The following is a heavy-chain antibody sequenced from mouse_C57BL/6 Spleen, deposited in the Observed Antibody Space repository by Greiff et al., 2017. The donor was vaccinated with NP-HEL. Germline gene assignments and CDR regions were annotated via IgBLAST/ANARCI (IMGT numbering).Heavy chain of an antibody. Sequence: QVQLQQSGAELVRPGASVKLSCKASGYTFTDYYINWVKQRPGQGLEWIARIYPGSGNTYYNEKFKGKATLTAEKSSSTAYMQLSSLTSEDSAVYFCARDDYDYGYFDYWGQGTTLTVSS. CDR2: IYPGSGNT. V-gene: IGHV1-76*01. CDR3: ARDDYDYGYFDY. J-gene: IGHJ2*01. CDR1: GYTFTDYY. D-gene: IGHD2-4*01.